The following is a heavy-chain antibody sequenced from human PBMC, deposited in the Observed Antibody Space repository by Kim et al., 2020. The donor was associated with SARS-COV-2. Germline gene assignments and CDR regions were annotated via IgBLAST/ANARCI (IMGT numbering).Heavy chain of an antibody. J-gene: IGHJ4*02. D-gene: IGHD1-26*01. V-gene: IGHV4-38-2*02. CDR2: IYHSGST. CDR3: AREAFTLTIVGATY. Sequence: SETLSLTCTVSGYSISSGYYWGWIRQPPGKGLEWIGSIYHSGSTYYNPSLKSRVTISVDTSKNQFSLKLSSVTAADTAVYYCAREAFTLTIVGATYWGQGTLVTVSS. CDR1: GYSISSGYY.